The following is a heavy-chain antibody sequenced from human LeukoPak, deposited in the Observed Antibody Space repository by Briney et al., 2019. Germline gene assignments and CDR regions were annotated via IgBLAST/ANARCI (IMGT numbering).Heavy chain of an antibody. J-gene: IGHJ4*02. CDR2: IYWDDDK. Sequence: SGPTLVKHTQTLTLTCTFSGFSLSTSGVSVGWIRQPPGKVLEWLALIYWDDDKRYSPSLKSRLTITKDTSKNQVVLTMTNMDPVDTATYYCALLLGYCSGGSCYSTQDFDYWGQGTLVTVSS. CDR3: ALLLGYCSGGSCYSTQDFDY. V-gene: IGHV2-5*02. D-gene: IGHD2-15*01. CDR1: GFSLSTSGVS.